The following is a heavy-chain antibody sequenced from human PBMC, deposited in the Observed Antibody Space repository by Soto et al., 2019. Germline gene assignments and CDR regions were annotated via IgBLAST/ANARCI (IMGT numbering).Heavy chain of an antibody. D-gene: IGHD2-2*01. Sequence: SVKVSCKASGYSFTRYYMHFVRQAPVQGLEWMGWMNPNSGNTGYAQKFQGRVTMTRNTSISTAYMELSSLRSEDTAVYYCARGQWGYCSSTSCYAEGAMDVWG. CDR2: MNPNSGNT. J-gene: IGHJ6*02. V-gene: IGHV1-8*01. CDR1: GYSFTRYY. CDR3: ARGQWGYCSSTSCYAEGAMDV.